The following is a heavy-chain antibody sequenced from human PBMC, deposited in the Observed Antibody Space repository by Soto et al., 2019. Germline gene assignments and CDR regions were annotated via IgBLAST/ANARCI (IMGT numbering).Heavy chain of an antibody. V-gene: IGHV4-30-4*01. Sequence: SETLSLTCTVSGGSIISGDYYWIWIRQPPGKGLEWIGYIYYSGSTYYNPSLKSRVTISVDTSKNQFSLKLSSVTAADTAVYYCARVDKYRLGETFDIWGQGTMVTVSS. D-gene: IGHD3-10*01. CDR2: IYYSGST. CDR3: ARVDKYRLGETFDI. J-gene: IGHJ3*02. CDR1: GGSIISGDYY.